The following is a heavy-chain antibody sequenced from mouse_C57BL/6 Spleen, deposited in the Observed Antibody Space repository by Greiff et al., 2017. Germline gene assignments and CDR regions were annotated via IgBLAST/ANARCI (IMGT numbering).Heavy chain of an antibody. Sequence: QVQLQQSGPELVKPGASVKISCKASGYAFSSSWMNWVKQRPGKGLEWIGRIYPGDGDTNYNGKFEGKATLTADKSSSTAYMQLSSLTSEDSAVYFCARWITTVVATPYAMDYWGQGTSVTVSS. CDR1: GYAFSSSW. CDR3: ARWITTVVATPYAMDY. CDR2: IYPGDGDT. D-gene: IGHD1-1*01. V-gene: IGHV1-82*01. J-gene: IGHJ4*01.